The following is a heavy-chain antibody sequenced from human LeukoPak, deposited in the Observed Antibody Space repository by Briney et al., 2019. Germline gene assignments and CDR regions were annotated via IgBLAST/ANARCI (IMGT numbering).Heavy chain of an antibody. D-gene: IGHD1-7*01. Sequence: PGGSLRLSCAASGFTFSSYGMHWVRQAPGKGLEWVAVISYDGSNKYYADSVKGRFTISRDNSKNTLYLQMNSLRAEDTAVYYCAKAGYNWNYAFDIWGQGTMVTVSS. J-gene: IGHJ3*02. V-gene: IGHV3-30*18. CDR2: ISYDGSNK. CDR3: AKAGYNWNYAFDI. CDR1: GFTFSSYG.